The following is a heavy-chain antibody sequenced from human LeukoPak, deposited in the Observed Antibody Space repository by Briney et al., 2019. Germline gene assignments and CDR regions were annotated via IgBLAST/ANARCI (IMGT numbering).Heavy chain of an antibody. V-gene: IGHV1-24*01. CDR2: FDPEDDET. CDR1: GYTLTELS. CDR3: ARNIWFGESADAFDI. J-gene: IGHJ3*02. D-gene: IGHD3-10*01. Sequence: ASVKVSCKVSGYTLTELSMHWVRQAPGKGLEWMGSFDPEDDETIYAQKFQGRVTMTEDTSTDTAYMELSSLRSEDTAVYYCARNIWFGESADAFDIWGQGTMVTVSS.